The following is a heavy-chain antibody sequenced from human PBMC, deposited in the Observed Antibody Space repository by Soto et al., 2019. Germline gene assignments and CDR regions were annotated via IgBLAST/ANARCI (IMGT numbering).Heavy chain of an antibody. CDR3: ARGPIVVVPAAMRRFDY. J-gene: IGHJ4*02. V-gene: IGHV3-48*02. CDR1: GFTFSSYS. D-gene: IGHD2-2*01. Sequence: GGSLRLSCAASGFTFSSYSMNWVRQAPGKGLEWVSYISSSSSTIYYAASVKGRFTISRDNAKNSLYLQMNSLRDEDTAVYYCARGPIVVVPAAMRRFDYWGQGTLVTVSS. CDR2: ISSSSSTI.